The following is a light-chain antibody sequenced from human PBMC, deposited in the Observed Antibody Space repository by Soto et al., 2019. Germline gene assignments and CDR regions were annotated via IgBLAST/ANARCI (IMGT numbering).Light chain of an antibody. CDR3: QQYGRLPLS. V-gene: IGKV3-20*01. CDR1: QSLSNSF. J-gene: IGKJ4*01. Sequence: EILLTQSPGTLSLSPGDRATLSCRASQSLSNSFLAWYQQKPGQTPRLLISGASIRATDIPDRFSGSGSGTDFTLTISRLEPEDFAAYFCQQYGRLPLSFGGGTRVEIK. CDR2: GAS.